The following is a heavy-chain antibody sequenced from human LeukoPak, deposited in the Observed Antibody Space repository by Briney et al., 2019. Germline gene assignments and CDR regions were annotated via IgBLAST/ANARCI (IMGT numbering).Heavy chain of an antibody. CDR1: GYTFTGYY. J-gene: IGHJ4*02. D-gene: IGHD6-13*01. V-gene: IGHV1-2*02. Sequence: ASAKVSCKASGYTFTGYYMHWVRQAPGQGLEWMGWINPNSGGTDYAQKFQGRVTMTRDTSISTAYMELSRLRSDDTDVYYCARDWDSSSWNGSGDYWGQGTLVTVSS. CDR2: INPNSGGT. CDR3: ARDWDSSSWNGSGDY.